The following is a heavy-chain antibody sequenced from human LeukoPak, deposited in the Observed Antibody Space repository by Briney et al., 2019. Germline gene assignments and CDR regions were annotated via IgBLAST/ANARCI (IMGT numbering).Heavy chain of an antibody. CDR2: IASETYGGTA. V-gene: IGHV3-49*04. CDR1: GFTFGDYA. J-gene: IGHJ4*02. Sequence: PGGCLRLSCTASGFTFGDYAVTWVRQAPGKGLEWVGFIASETYGGTAEYAASVKGRFTISRDDSNSIAYLQMNSLKTEDTAVYYCTRDQTPYYWGQGTLVTVSS. CDR3: TRDQTPYY.